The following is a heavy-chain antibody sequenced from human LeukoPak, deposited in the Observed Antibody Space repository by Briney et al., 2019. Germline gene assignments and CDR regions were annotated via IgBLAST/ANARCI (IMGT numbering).Heavy chain of an antibody. CDR3: ARRHYYGSGSYPY. D-gene: IGHD3-10*01. CDR2: IDPRVSYT. Sequence: GESLILYCLCSRYNLTIYWLNWVRPMTGKGLDWRGTIDPRVSYTNYHTSFQGHVTISADKAISTAYLQWSSLKASDTAVYYCARRHYYGSGSYPYWGQGTLVTVSS. J-gene: IGHJ4*02. V-gene: IGHV5-10-1*01. CDR1: RYNLTIYW.